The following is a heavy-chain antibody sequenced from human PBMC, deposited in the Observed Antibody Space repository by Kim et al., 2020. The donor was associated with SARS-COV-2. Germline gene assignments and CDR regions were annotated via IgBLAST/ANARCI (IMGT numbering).Heavy chain of an antibody. J-gene: IGHJ4*02. CDR3: ARDFRYYDSSGYYYYFDY. CDR1: GYTFTGYY. V-gene: IGHV1-2*02. D-gene: IGHD3-22*01. Sequence: ASVKVSCKASGYTFTGYYMHWVRQAPGQGLEWMGWINPNSGGTNYAQKFQGRVTMTRDTSISTAYMELSRLRSDDTAVYYCARDFRYYDSSGYYYYFDYWGQGTLVTVSS. CDR2: INPNSGGT.